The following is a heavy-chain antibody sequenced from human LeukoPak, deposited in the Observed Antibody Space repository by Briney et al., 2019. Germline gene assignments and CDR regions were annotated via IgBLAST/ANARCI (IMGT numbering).Heavy chain of an antibody. CDR2: ISCSSYTT. V-gene: IGHV3-48*02. Sequence: GGSLRLSCAASGFTFSTYSMNWVRQAPGKGLEWLSYISCSSYTTYYADSVKGRFTISRDNAKNSLYLQMNSLRDEDTAVYYCARDYDSGTSYFDYWGQGTLVTVSS. D-gene: IGHD3-10*01. CDR3: ARDYDSGTSYFDY. CDR1: GFTFSTYS. J-gene: IGHJ4*02.